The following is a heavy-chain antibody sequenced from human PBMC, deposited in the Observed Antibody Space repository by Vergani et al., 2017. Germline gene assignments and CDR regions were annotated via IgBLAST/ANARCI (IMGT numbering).Heavy chain of an antibody. D-gene: IGHD6-13*01. CDR1: GGSISSYY. CDR2: IYYSGST. J-gene: IGHJ3*02. CDR3: ARDQPAAGIDAFDI. Sequence: QVQLQESGPGLVKPSETLSLTCTVSGGSISSYYWSWIRQPPGKGLEWIGYIYYSGSTNYNPSLKSRVTISVDTSKNQFSLKLSSVTAADTAVYYCARDQPAAGIDAFDIWGQGTMVTVSS. V-gene: IGHV4-59*01.